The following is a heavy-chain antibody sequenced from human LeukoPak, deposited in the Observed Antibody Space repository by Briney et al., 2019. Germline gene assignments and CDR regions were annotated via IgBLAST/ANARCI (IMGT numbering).Heavy chain of an antibody. V-gene: IGHV2-70*11. Sequence: ESGPTLVNPTQTLTLTCTFSGFSLSTSGMCASWIRQPPGKALEWLARIDWDDDKYYSTSLKTRLTISKDTSKNQVVLTMTNMDPADTATXYCARITIXARSNPXDYWGQGXLVTVSS. CDR3: ARITIXARSNPXDY. CDR2: IDWDDDK. D-gene: IGHD6-6*01. J-gene: IGHJ4*02. CDR1: GFSLSTSGMC.